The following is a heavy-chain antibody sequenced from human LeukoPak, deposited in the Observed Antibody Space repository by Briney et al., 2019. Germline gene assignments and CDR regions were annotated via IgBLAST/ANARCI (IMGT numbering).Heavy chain of an antibody. J-gene: IGHJ5*02. CDR3: ARCTVVPYSSSCLRFDP. D-gene: IGHD6-13*01. CDR1: GYTFTGYY. Sequence: GASVKVSCKASGYTFTGYYMHWVRQAPGQGLEWMGWINPNSGGTNYAQKFQGRVTMTRDTSISTAYMELSRLRSDDTAVYYCARCTVVPYSSSCLRFDPWGQGTLVTVSS. V-gene: IGHV1-2*02. CDR2: INPNSGGT.